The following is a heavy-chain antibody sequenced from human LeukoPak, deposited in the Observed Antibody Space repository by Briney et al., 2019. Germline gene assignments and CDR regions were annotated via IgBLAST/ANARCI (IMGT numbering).Heavy chain of an antibody. J-gene: IGHJ5*02. CDR2: ISSSSSYI. CDR1: GFTFSSYS. V-gene: IGHV3-21*01. Sequence: GGSLRLSCAASGFTFSSYSMNWVRQAPGKGLEWVSSISSSSSYIYYADSVKGRFTISRDNAKNSLYLQMNSLRAEDTAVYYCARDSGGSRGWFDPWGQGTLVTVSS. CDR3: ARDSGGSRGWFDP. D-gene: IGHD6-13*01.